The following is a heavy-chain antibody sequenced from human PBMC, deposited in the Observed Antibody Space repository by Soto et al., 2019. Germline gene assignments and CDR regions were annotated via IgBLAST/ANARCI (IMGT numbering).Heavy chain of an antibody. D-gene: IGHD6-13*01. J-gene: IGHJ6*02. V-gene: IGHV3-30-3*01. Sequence: QVQLVESGGGVVQPGRSLRLSCAASGFTFSSYAMHWVRQAPGKGLEWVAAISYDGSNKYYADSVKGRFTISRDNSKNTLYLQMNSLRAEDTAVYYCARDIALQHYYYYGMDVWGQGTTVTVSS. CDR3: ARDIALQHYYYYGMDV. CDR1: GFTFSSYA. CDR2: ISYDGSNK.